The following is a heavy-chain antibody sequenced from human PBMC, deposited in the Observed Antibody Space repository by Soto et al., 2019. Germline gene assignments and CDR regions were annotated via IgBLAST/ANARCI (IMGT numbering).Heavy chain of an antibody. CDR3: TLNYYGTGTWDV. D-gene: IGHD3-10*01. CDR2: IKSIRDGGTT. Sequence: PGGSLRLSCAASGFRLTSVWMNWVRQTPGKGPEWVGLIKSIRDGGTTDYAVALKGRIAIARDESKNTLYLQMDSVKTDDSGVYYCTLNYYGTGTWDVWGPGTTVTLSS. CDR1: GFRLTSVW. V-gene: IGHV3-15*07. J-gene: IGHJ6*02.